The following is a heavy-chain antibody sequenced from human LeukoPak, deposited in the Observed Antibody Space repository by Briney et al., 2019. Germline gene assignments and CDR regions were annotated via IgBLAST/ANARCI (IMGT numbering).Heavy chain of an antibody. V-gene: IGHV3-7*01. J-gene: IGHJ1*01. CDR1: GFTFSSYW. CDR3: AGGSGWLIHH. D-gene: IGHD6-19*01. CDR2: IKQDGSET. Sequence: PPGGSLRLSCAASGFTFSSYWMTWVRHPPGKGLEWVAGIKQDGSETLYVDSVRGRFTISRDNAQNSLYLQMNSLRTEDTAVYYCAGGSGWLIHHWGQGTLVAVSS.